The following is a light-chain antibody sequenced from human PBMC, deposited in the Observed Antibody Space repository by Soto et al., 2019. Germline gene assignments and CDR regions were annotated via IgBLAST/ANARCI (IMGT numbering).Light chain of an antibody. CDR3: QQFENMPLT. CDR2: DAS. V-gene: IGKV1-33*01. J-gene: IGKJ4*01. Sequence: DIQMTQSPSSLSTSIGDRVTITCQASHDISNSLNWYQQKPGKAPKLLIYDASNSEAGIPSRFSGSGSGTDFTFTISSLQPDDVATYYCQQFENMPLTFGGGPKVHIK. CDR1: HDISNS.